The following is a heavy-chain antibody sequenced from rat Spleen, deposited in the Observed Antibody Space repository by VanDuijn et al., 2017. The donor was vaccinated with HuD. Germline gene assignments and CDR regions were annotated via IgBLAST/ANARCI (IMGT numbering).Heavy chain of an antibody. CDR1: GFTFSNFG. J-gene: IGHJ2*01. D-gene: IGHD1-9*01. CDR3: ARPTTGIPFNY. CDR2: ISYDGTAT. V-gene: IGHV5-29*01. Sequence: EVQLVESGGGLVQPGRSLKLSCTASGFTFSNFGMAWVRQAPTKGLEWVASISYDGTATYYRDSVKGRFTLSRDNAKSTLYLQVDSLRSEDTAIYYCARPTTGIPFNYWGQGVMVTVSS.